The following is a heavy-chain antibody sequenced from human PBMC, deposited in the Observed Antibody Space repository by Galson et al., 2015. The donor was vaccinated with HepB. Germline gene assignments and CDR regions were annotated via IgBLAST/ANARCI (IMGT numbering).Heavy chain of an antibody. CDR1: GFTFSDYY. V-gene: IGHV3-11*01. J-gene: IGHJ2*01. CDR2: ISSSGSTI. Sequence: SLRLSCAASGFTFSDYYMNWIRQAPGKGLEWASYISSSGSTINYADSEKGRFTISRDNAKNSLYLQMNSLRAEDTAVCYCARGNYYDSSGYYWYFDLWGRGTLVTVSS. CDR3: ARGNYYDSSGYYWYFDL. D-gene: IGHD3-22*01.